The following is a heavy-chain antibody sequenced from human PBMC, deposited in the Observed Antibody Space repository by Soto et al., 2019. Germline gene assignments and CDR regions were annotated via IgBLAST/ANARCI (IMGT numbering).Heavy chain of an antibody. Sequence: SVKVSCKASGGTFSSYAISWARQAPGQGLEWMGGIIPIFGTANYAQKFQGRVTITADESTSTAYMELSSLRSEDTAVYYCASGPGGDTAMVLPRFDYWGQGTLVTVSS. CDR2: IIPIFGTA. CDR3: ASGPGGDTAMVLPRFDY. D-gene: IGHD5-18*01. J-gene: IGHJ4*02. V-gene: IGHV1-69*13. CDR1: GGTFSSYA.